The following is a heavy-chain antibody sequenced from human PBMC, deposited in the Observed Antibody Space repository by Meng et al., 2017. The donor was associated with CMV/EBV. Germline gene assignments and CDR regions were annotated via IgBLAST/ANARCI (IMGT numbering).Heavy chain of an antibody. CDR1: GFTFSSYA. D-gene: IGHD4-11*01. J-gene: IGHJ4*02. CDR3: AKLLDDYSKGGFDY. CDR2: IYSGGGST. Sequence: GESLKISCAASGFTFSSYAMSWVRQAPGKGLEWVSVIYSGGGSTYYADSVKGRFTISRDNSKNTLYLQMNSLRAEDTAVYYCAKLLDDYSKGGFDYWGQGTLVTVSS. V-gene: IGHV3-23*03.